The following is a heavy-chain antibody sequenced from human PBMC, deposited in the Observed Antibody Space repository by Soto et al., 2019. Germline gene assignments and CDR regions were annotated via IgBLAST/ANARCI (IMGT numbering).Heavy chain of an antibody. CDR3: ARGDDFDYYYGVDV. D-gene: IGHD3-16*01. CDR1: GGTFNNHA. Sequence: ASVKVSCKASGGTFNNHAISWVRQVPGQGLEWIGGITPIFGTANYAQKFQGRVTIIADRFTTTGYMELRSLTSEDTAVYYCARGDDFDYYYGVDVWGQGTTVTVSS. V-gene: IGHV1-69*06. CDR2: ITPIFGTA. J-gene: IGHJ6*02.